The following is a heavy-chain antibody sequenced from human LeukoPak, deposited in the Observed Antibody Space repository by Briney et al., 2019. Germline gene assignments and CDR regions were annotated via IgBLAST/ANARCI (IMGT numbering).Heavy chain of an antibody. CDR3: ARELDITGWVGAFDY. CDR1: GFRFSDYY. Sequence: GGSLRLSCVASGFRFSDYYMNWIRQAPGKGLEWISYISYSGNTIYYGDSVKGRFTISRDNSKNSVYLQMNNLRAEDTAVYYCARELDITGWVGAFDYWGQGTVVTVSS. J-gene: IGHJ4*02. CDR2: ISYSGNTI. D-gene: IGHD6-19*01. V-gene: IGHV3-11*04.